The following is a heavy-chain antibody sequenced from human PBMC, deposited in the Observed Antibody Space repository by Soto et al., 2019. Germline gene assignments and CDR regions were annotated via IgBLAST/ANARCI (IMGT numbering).Heavy chain of an antibody. J-gene: IGHJ6*03. Sequence: EVQLVESGGGLVQPGGSLRLSCAASGFTFSSYSMNWVRQAPGKGLEWVSYISSSSSTIYYAYSVKGRFTISRDNAKNSLDLQMDSLRAEDTAVYYCARDRRQGSMDVWGKGTTVTVSS. V-gene: IGHV3-48*01. CDR3: ARDRRQGSMDV. CDR1: GFTFSSYS. D-gene: IGHD6-6*01. CDR2: ISSSSSTI.